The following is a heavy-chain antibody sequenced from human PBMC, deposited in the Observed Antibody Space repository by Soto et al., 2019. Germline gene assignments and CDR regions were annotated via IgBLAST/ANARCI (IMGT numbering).Heavy chain of an antibody. Sequence: VGSLRLSCAASGFTFSSYAMSWVRQAPGKGLEWVSAISGSGGSTYYADSVKGRFTISRDNSKNTLYLQMNSLRAEDTAVYYCAKARPEGANYYDSSGSYYPFDYWGQGTLVTVSS. CDR1: GFTFSSYA. CDR3: AKARPEGANYYDSSGSYYPFDY. V-gene: IGHV3-23*01. J-gene: IGHJ4*02. D-gene: IGHD3-22*01. CDR2: ISGSGGST.